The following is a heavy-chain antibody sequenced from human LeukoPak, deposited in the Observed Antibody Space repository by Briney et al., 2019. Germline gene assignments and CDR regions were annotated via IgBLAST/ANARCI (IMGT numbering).Heavy chain of an antibody. V-gene: IGHV4-30-4*08. D-gene: IGHD3-22*01. Sequence: SETLSLTCAVYGGSFSGYYWSWIRQPPGKGLEWIGYIYYSGSTYYNPSLKSRVTISVDTSKNQFSLKLSSVTAADTAVYYCAREGGYYDSSAYGNAFDIWGQGTMVTVSS. J-gene: IGHJ3*02. CDR1: GGSFSGYY. CDR2: IYYSGST. CDR3: AREGGYYDSSAYGNAFDI.